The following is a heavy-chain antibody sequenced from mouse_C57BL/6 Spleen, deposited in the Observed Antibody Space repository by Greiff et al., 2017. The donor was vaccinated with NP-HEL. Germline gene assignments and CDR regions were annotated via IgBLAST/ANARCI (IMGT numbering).Heavy chain of an antibody. CDR1: GFSFNTYA. D-gene: IGHD3-2*02. V-gene: IGHV10-1*01. CDR2: IRSKSNNYAT. Sequence: EVKLMESGGGLVQPKGSLKLSCAASGFSFNTYAMNWVRQAPGKGLEWVARIRSKSNNYATYYADSVKDRFTISRDDSESMLYLQMNNLKTEDTAMYYCVREGSSGYNYWGQGTTLTVSS. J-gene: IGHJ2*01. CDR3: VREGSSGYNY.